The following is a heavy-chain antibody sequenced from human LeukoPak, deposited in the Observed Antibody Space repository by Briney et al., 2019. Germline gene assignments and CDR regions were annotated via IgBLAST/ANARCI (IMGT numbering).Heavy chain of an antibody. Sequence: PGGSLRLSCAASGFTFSDYYMSWIRQAPGKGLEWVSYISSSGSTIYYADSVKGRFTIPRDNAKNSLYLQMNSLRAEDTAVYYCARDGETTMIVVADMGAFDIWGQGTMVTVSS. CDR2: ISSSGSTI. V-gene: IGHV3-11*01. CDR3: ARDGETTMIVVADMGAFDI. CDR1: GFTFSDYY. D-gene: IGHD3-22*01. J-gene: IGHJ3*02.